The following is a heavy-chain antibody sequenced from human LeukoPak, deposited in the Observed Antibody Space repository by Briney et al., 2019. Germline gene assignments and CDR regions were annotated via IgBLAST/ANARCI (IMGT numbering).Heavy chain of an antibody. V-gene: IGHV3-7*03. CDR1: GFTFSTSW. Sequence: GGSLRLSCTASGFTFSTSWVTWVRQAPGKGLEWVANINPDGSVISYVDSVKGRFTISRDDAKKSLFLQMNSLRVEDTAVYFCARDQAYSCFDIWGQGTMVTVSS. J-gene: IGHJ3*02. CDR3: ARDQAYSCFDI. D-gene: IGHD5-12*01. CDR2: INPDGSVI.